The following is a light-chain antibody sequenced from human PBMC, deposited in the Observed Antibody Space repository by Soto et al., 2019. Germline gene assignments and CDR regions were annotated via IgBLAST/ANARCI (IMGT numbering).Light chain of an antibody. CDR3: QQYGSSGRT. CDR1: QSVSSNY. J-gene: IGKJ1*01. Sequence: EIVLTQSPGTLSLSPGEIATLSFSTSQSVSSNYLAWYQQKPGQAPRLLIYGASSRTTGIPDRFSGSGSGTDFTLTISRLEPEDFAVYYCQQYGSSGRTFGQGTKVDI. V-gene: IGKV3-20*01. CDR2: GAS.